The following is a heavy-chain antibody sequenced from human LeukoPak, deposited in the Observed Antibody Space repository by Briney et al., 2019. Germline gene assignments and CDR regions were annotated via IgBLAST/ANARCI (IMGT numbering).Heavy chain of an antibody. J-gene: IGHJ4*02. Sequence: GGSLRLSCAASGFTFSSYAMSWVRQAPEKGLEWVSAISGSGGSTYYADSVKGRLTISRDNSKNTLYLQMNSLRAEDTAVYYCAKDMTSYGPPYYFDYWGQGTLVTVSS. CDR3: AKDMTSYGPPYYFDY. D-gene: IGHD5-18*01. CDR1: GFTFSSYA. CDR2: ISGSGGST. V-gene: IGHV3-23*01.